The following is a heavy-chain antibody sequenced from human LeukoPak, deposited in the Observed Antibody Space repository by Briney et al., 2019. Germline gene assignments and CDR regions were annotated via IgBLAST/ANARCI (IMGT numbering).Heavy chain of an antibody. CDR2: IYYSGST. CDR1: GGSISSYY. CDR3: ARGTYYYDSSGYLQYYFDY. D-gene: IGHD3-22*01. V-gene: IGHV4-59*01. J-gene: IGHJ4*02. Sequence: SETLSLTCTVSGGSISSYYWSWIRQPPGKGLEWIGYIYYSGSTNYNPSLKSRVTISVDTSKNQFSLKLSSVTAADTAVYYCARGTYYYDSSGYLQYYFDYWGQGTLVTVSS.